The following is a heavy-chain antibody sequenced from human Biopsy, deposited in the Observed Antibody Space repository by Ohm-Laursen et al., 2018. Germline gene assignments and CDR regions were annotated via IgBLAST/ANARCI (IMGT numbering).Heavy chain of an antibody. D-gene: IGHD1-26*01. V-gene: IGHV4-4*07. CDR3: ARVGVGAPSIDYFDS. J-gene: IGHJ4*02. Sequence: SQTLSLTCTVSGGSISNYNWSWIRQPAGKGLEWIGRIYSSGSTNYNPSLKSRVTISVDRSKNHFSLELSSVTAADTAVYYCARVGVGAPSIDYFDSWGQGALVTVSS. CDR1: GGSISNYN. CDR2: IYSSGST.